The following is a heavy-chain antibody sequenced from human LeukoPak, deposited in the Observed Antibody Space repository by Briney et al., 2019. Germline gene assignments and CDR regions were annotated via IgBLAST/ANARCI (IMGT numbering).Heavy chain of an antibody. CDR1: GYTFTRFY. CDR2: INPSGGAT. V-gene: IGHV1-46*01. D-gene: IGHD2/OR15-2a*01. CDR3: ARAYEYSASAGSGF. J-gene: IGHJ4*02. Sequence: GASVKVSCKALGYTFTRFYIHWVRQAPGQGLEWLGVINPSGGATRYAQRFRARVTMTRDTSTSTVFMELNSLRSEDTAVYYCARAYEYSASAGSGFWGQGTLVTVFS.